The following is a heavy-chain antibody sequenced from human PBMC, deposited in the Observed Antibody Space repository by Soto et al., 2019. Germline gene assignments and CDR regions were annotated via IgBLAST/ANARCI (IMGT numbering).Heavy chain of an antibody. Sequence: KPSETLSLTCTVSGGSMSSYYWSWIRQPPGKGPEWIGYIYYSGSTNYNPSLKSRVTISVDTSKNQFSLKLSSVTAADTAVYYCARGRRYYYDSSGPGGAFDIWGQGTMVTVSS. CDR2: IYYSGST. CDR3: ARGRRYYYDSSGPGGAFDI. CDR1: GGSMSSYY. D-gene: IGHD3-22*01. V-gene: IGHV4-59*01. J-gene: IGHJ3*02.